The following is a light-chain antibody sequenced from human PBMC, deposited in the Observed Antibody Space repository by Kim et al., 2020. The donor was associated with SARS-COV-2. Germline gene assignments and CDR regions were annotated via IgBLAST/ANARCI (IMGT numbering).Light chain of an antibody. V-gene: IGLV3-9*01. Sequence: SYELTQPLSVSVALGQTARIICGGNNIGSKNVHWYQQKPGQAPVLVIYRDSNRTSGIPERFSGSNSGNTATLTISSAQAGVEADYYCQVWDSSNWGFGGG. J-gene: IGLJ3*02. CDR1: NIGSKN. CDR3: QVWDSSNWG. CDR2: RDS.